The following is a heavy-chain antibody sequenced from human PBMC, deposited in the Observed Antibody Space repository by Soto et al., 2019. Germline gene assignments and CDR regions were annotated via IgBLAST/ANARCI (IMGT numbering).Heavy chain of an antibody. V-gene: IGHV1-18*01. J-gene: IGHJ4*02. Sequence: QVQLVQSGGEVAKPGASVKVSCKASGYTFTNYGINWVRQAPGLGLEWMGWINVYNGKTNYAQKFQARVTMTTDTSTNSVYMELRSLRSDDTAVHYCARGPDPTYFDYWGQGTLVIVSS. CDR2: INVYNGKT. CDR1: GYTFTNYG. CDR3: ARGPDPTYFDY.